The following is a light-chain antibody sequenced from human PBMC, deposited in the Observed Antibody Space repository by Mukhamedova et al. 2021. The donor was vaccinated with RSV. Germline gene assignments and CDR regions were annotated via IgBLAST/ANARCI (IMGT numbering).Light chain of an antibody. V-gene: IGKV3-20*01. J-gene: IGKJ3*01. CDR1: QSVSSSY. Sequence: RATLSCRASQSVSSSYLAWYQQKPGQAPRLLIYGASSRATGIPDRFSGSGSGTDFTLTISRLEPEDFAVYYCQQYGSSPQITFGP. CDR3: QQYGSSPQIT. CDR2: GAS.